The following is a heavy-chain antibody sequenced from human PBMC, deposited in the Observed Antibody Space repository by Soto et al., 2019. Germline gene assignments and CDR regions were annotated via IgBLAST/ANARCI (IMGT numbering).Heavy chain of an antibody. CDR2: IDPSGSYT. CDR1: GYTFSNNW. J-gene: IGHJ6*02. Sequence: HGESLKISCQGSGYTFSNNWISWVRQKPGKGLEWMGKIDPSGSYTDYSPSFQGHVSLSVDKSVSTAYLQWSSLKASDSAIYYCARNVITFGGTPTSSEGDFGMDVWGHGTTVTVSS. D-gene: IGHD3-16*01. V-gene: IGHV5-10-1*01. CDR3: ARNVITFGGTPTSSEGDFGMDV.